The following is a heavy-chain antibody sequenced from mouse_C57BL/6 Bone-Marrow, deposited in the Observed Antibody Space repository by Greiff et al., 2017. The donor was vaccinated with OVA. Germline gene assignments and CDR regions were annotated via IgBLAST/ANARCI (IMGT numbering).Heavy chain of an antibody. Sequence: VKLQHSGAELARPGASVKLSCKASGYTFTSYGISWVKQRTGQGLEWIGEIYPRSGNTYYNEKFKGKATLTADKSSSTAYMELRSLTSEDSAVYFCARGYYGSSYEMDYWGQGTSVTVSS. V-gene: IGHV1-81*01. CDR1: GYTFTSYG. J-gene: IGHJ4*01. CDR3: ARGYYGSSYEMDY. CDR2: IYPRSGNT. D-gene: IGHD1-1*01.